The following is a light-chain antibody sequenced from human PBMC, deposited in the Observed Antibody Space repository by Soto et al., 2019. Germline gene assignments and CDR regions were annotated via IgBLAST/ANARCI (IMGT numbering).Light chain of an antibody. J-gene: IGLJ3*02. V-gene: IGLV2-8*01. CDR3: NSYAGSNNWV. CDR1: SSDVGGYNY. CDR2: EVS. Sequence: SALTQPASVSGSPGQSITISCTGTSSDVGGYNYVSWYQQHPGKAPKLMIYEVSKRPSGVPDRFSGSKSGNTASLTVSGFQAEDEADYYCNSYAGSNNWVFGGGTKLTVL.